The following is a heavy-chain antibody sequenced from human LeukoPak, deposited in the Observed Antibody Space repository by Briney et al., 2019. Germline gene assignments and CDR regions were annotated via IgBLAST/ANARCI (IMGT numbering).Heavy chain of an antibody. Sequence: GESLRLSCAASGFTFSSYGINWVRQAPGKGLEWVSSIDVGSYAYYANSVKGRSTISRDNAKNSLYLQVNSVRVEDTAVYYCATEGIVGGGAHFDYWGQGTLVTVSS. CDR2: IDVGSYA. CDR3: ATEGIVGGGAHFDY. V-gene: IGHV3-21*01. CDR1: GFTFSSYG. J-gene: IGHJ4*02. D-gene: IGHD1-26*01.